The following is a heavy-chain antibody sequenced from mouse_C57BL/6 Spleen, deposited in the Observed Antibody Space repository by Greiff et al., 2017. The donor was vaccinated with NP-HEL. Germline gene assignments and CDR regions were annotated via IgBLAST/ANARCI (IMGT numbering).Heavy chain of an antibody. V-gene: IGHV1-61*01. D-gene: IGHD1-1*01. CDR2: IYPSDSET. Sequence: QVQLKQPGAELVRPGSSVKLSCKASGYTFTSYWMDWVKQRPGQGLEWIGNIYPSDSETHYNQKFKDKATLTVDKSSSTAYMQLSSLTSEDSAVYYCARSNGRRYFDVWGTGTTVTVSS. J-gene: IGHJ1*03. CDR3: ARSNGRRYFDV. CDR1: GYTFTSYW.